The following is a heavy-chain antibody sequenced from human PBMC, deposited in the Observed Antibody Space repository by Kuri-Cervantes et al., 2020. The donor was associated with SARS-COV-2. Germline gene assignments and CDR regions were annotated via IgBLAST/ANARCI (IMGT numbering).Heavy chain of an antibody. V-gene: IGHV1-18*01. D-gene: IGHD3-22*01. J-gene: IGHJ4*02. CDR2: ISAYNGST. CDR1: GYTFTSYG. CDR3: ARDERYDSSGYYPFDY. Sequence: ASVKVSCKASGYTFTSYGISWVRQAPGQGLEWMGWISAYNGSTNYAQKLQGRVTMTTDTSTSTAYMELRSLRSDDTAVYYCARDERYDSSGYYPFDYWGQGTLVTVSS.